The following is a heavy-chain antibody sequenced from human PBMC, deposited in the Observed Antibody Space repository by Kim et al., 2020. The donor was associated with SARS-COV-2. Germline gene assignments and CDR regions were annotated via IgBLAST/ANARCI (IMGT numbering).Heavy chain of an antibody. D-gene: IGHD1-26*01. CDR2: T. Sequence: TGSVASVKGRYTVSRDDTKNTAYMQMNSLKTEDTAVYFCTSREKWSDAFDYWGQGTLVTVSS. J-gene: IGHJ4*02. V-gene: IGHV3-73*01. CDR3: TSREKWSDAFDY.